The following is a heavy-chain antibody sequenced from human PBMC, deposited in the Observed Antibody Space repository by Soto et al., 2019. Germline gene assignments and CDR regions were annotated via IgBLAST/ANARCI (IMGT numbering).Heavy chain of an antibody. J-gene: IGHJ3*02. CDR1: GFSFRNSG. CDR3: ARGLPKVAGDPFDI. D-gene: IGHD3-10*01. Sequence: GGSLRLSCAASGFSFRNSGMHWVRQAPGKSLEWVTGLWYDGSGEDYTDSVKGRFTISRDNSNNMLYLQMNSLRVEDTAVYYCARGLPKVAGDPFDIWGQGTMVTVSS. V-gene: IGHV3-33*01. CDR2: LWYDGSGE.